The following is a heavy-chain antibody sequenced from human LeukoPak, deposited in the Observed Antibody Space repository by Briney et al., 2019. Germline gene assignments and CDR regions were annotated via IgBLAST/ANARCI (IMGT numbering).Heavy chain of an antibody. V-gene: IGHV3-30-3*01. Sequence: GGSLRLSCVASGFAFSNFAMHWVRQAPGKGLEWVAIISYDVTKKYYADSVKGRFTISRDNSKNTLYLQMNSLRAEDTAVYYCARPNYYDSAGYLFDHWGQGTQVIVSS. D-gene: IGHD3-22*01. CDR2: ISYDVTKK. CDR3: ARPNYYDSAGYLFDH. J-gene: IGHJ4*02. CDR1: GFAFSNFA.